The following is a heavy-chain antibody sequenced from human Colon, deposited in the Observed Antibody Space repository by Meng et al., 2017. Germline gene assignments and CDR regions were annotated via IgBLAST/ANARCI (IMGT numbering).Heavy chain of an antibody. Sequence: ESGQGLGKPSQTLSLTCNVSGDSITSGGYYWSWIRQHPGKGLEWIGYIDHSGTTYDNPSLKTRLTMSVDTSKNQFSLKLTSVTAADTAVYYCARVVSLVVKGNWFDSWGQGTLVTVSS. CDR1: GDSITSGGYY. D-gene: IGHD2-15*01. CDR3: ARVVSLVVKGNWFDS. CDR2: IDHSGTT. V-gene: IGHV4-31*03. J-gene: IGHJ5*01.